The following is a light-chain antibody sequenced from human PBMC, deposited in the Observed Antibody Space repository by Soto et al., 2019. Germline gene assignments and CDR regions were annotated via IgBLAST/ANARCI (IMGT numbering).Light chain of an antibody. CDR1: QTIISH. V-gene: IGKV1-39*01. CDR3: QQSYRTPWT. Sequence: DIQMTQSPSSLSASVGDRVTITCRASQTIISHLNWYQHKPGKAPKLLIHAASTLIEGGPLRFTCSRSWANFALTISNLQPEDVAIYYCQQSYRTPWTFGQGTKVEIK. J-gene: IGKJ1*01. CDR2: AAS.